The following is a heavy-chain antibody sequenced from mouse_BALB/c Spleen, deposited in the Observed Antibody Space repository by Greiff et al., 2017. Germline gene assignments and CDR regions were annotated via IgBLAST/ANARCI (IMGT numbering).Heavy chain of an antibody. CDR3: ARTLGLGSSGDY. CDR1: GYAFTNYL. J-gene: IGHJ2*01. D-gene: IGHD1-1*01. Sequence: QVQLQQSGAELVRPGTSVKVSCKASGYAFTNYLIEWVKQRPGQGLEWIGVINPGSGGTNYNEKFKGKATLTADKSSSTAYMQLSSLTSDDSAVYFCARTLGLGSSGDYWGQGTTLTVSS. V-gene: IGHV1-54*01. CDR2: INPGSGGT.